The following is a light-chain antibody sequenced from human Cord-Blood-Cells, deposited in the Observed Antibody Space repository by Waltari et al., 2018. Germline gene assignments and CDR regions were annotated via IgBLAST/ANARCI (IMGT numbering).Light chain of an antibody. V-gene: IGLV1-47*01. CDR1: SSNIGRNY. Sequence: QSVLTQPPSASGTPGQRVTISCSGGSSNIGRNYVYWYQQLPGTAPKLLIYRNNQRPSGVPDRFSGSKSGTSASLAISGLRSEDEADYYCAAWDDSLSGRVFGGGTKLTVL. CDR2: RNN. J-gene: IGLJ3*02. CDR3: AAWDDSLSGRV.